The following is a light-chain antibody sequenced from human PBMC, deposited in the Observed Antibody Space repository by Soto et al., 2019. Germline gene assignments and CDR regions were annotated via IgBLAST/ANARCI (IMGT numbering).Light chain of an antibody. J-gene: IGKJ3*01. V-gene: IGKV1-33*01. CDR3: QQHNSLPLT. Sequence: DIQMTQSPSSLSASVGDRVTITCQASQDIGNYLTWYQQKPGKAPKILIYATPNMEIGVPSRFSGSGSGTDFSLSISSLQPEDIATYYCQQHNSLPLTFGPGTKVDIK. CDR1: QDIGNY. CDR2: ATP.